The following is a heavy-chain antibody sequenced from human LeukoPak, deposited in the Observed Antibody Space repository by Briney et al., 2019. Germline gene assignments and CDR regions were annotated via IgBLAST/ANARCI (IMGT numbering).Heavy chain of an antibody. CDR1: GYTFTSYG. D-gene: IGHD6-6*01. CDR3: ARGRELYSSSGRFEAFDI. J-gene: IGHJ3*02. V-gene: IGHV1-18*01. Sequence: ASVKVSCKASGYTFTSYGISWVRQAPGQGLEWMGWISAYIGNTNYAQKLQGRVTMTTDTSTSTAYMELRSLRSDDTAVYYCARGRELYSSSGRFEAFDIWGQGTMVTVSS. CDR2: ISAYIGNT.